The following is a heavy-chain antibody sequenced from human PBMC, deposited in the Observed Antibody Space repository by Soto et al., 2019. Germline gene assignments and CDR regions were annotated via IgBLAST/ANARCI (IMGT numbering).Heavy chain of an antibody. D-gene: IGHD3-22*01. CDR1: GGTFSSYS. CDR3: ARDKRPRDYYDSSGYYSPWNYYYGMDV. Sequence: SLKVSCSASGGTFSSYSISCVRQSPLQLLEWLVVIIPIFGTANYAQKFQGRVTITADESTSTAYMELSSLRSEDTAVYYCARDKRPRDYYDSSGYYSPWNYYYGMDVWGQGTTVTVS. V-gene: IGHV1-69*13. CDR2: IIPIFGTA. J-gene: IGHJ6*02.